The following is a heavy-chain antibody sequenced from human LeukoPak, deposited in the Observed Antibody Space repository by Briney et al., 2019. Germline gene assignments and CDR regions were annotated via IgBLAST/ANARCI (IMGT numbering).Heavy chain of an antibody. Sequence: PGGSLRLSWAASGLTFSSFWMSWVRQAPGKGLEWVANIKQDGSEKYYVDSVKGRFTISRDNAKNSLYLQMNSLRAEDTTVYYYTRDFVFWGQGSLVTASS. D-gene: IGHD3-3*01. CDR3: TRDFVF. CDR2: IKQDGSEK. V-gene: IGHV3-7*01. CDR1: GLTFSSFW. J-gene: IGHJ4*02.